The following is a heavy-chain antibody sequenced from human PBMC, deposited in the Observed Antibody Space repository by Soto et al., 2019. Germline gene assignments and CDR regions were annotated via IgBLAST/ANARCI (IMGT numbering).Heavy chain of an antibody. CDR2: ISAYNGNT. D-gene: IGHD6-19*01. CDR3: ARFVAGTGGFDY. Sequence: ASVKVSCKASGYTLTSYGISWVRQAPGQGLEWMGWISAYNGNTNYAQKLQDRVTMTTDTSTSTAYMQLRSLRSDDTAVYYCARFVAGTGGFDYWGQGTLVTVSS. CDR1: GYTLTSYG. V-gene: IGHV1-18*01. J-gene: IGHJ4*02.